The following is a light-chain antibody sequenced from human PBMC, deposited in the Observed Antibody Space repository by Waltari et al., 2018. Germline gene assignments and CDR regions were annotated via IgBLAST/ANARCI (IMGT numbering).Light chain of an antibody. Sequence: QSVLTQPPSVSAAPGQRVTISCSGGRSNIGNNYVSWYRQFPGTAPKLLIYEDSERTPGFAGRLCGSKAGPSATLDITGLQAGDEADYYCGTWDSSLSGAVFGGGTHLTVL. CDR1: RSNIGNNY. CDR3: GTWDSSLSGAV. CDR2: EDS. J-gene: IGLJ7*01. V-gene: IGLV1-51*02.